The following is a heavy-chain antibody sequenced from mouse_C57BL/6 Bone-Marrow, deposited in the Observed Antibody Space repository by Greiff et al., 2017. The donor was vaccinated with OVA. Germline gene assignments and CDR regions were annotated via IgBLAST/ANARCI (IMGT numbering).Heavy chain of an antibody. Sequence: VQLQQSGAELARPGASVKMSCKASGYTFTSYTMHWVKQRPGQGLEWIGYINPSSGYTKYNQKFKDKATLTADKSSSTAYMQLSSLTSEDSAVYYCAKDSSGPAMDYWGQGTSVTVSS. D-gene: IGHD3-2*02. V-gene: IGHV1-4*01. CDR3: AKDSSGPAMDY. CDR1: GYTFTSYT. CDR2: INPSSGYT. J-gene: IGHJ4*01.